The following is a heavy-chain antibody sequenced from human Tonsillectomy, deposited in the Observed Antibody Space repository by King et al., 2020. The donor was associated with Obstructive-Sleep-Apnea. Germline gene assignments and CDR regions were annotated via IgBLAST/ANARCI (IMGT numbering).Heavy chain of an antibody. Sequence: VQLQESGPGLVKPSETLSLTCTVSGGSISSYYWSWIRQPPGKGLEWIGYIYYSGSTNYNPSLKSRVTISVDTSKNQFSLKLSSVTAADTAVYYCARTTTGTFDPWGQGTLVTVSS. D-gene: IGHD4-17*01. CDR2: IYYSGST. V-gene: IGHV4-59*08. CDR3: ARTTTGTFDP. CDR1: GGSISSYY. J-gene: IGHJ5*02.